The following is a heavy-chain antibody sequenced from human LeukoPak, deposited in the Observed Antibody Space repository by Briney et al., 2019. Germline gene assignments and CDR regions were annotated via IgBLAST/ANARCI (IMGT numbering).Heavy chain of an antibody. V-gene: IGHV3-30*04. J-gene: IGHJ4*02. CDR3: PRDPSGSSRGYFDY. D-gene: IGHD1-26*01. CDR2: ISYDGSNK. CDR1: AFTFSSYA. Sequence: PGRSLRLSCAASAFTFSSYAMHWVRQAPGKGLEWVAVISYDGSNKYYADSVKGRFTISRDNSKNTLYLQMNSLRAEVTAVYYCPRDPSGSSRGYFDYWAQGTLVTVSS.